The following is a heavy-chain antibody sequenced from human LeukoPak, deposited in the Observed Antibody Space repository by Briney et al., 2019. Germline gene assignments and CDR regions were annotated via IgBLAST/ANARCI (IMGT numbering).Heavy chain of an antibody. CDR3: ARTSKGYYYMDV. J-gene: IGHJ6*03. D-gene: IGHD4-11*01. CDR1: GGSISSYY. CDR2: IYYSGST. V-gene: IGHV4-59*08. Sequence: PSETLSLTCTVSGGSISSYYWSWIRQPPGKGLEWIGYIYYSGSTNYNPSLKSRVTISVDTSKNQFSLKLSSVTAADTAVYYCARTSKGYYYMDVWGKGTTVTVSS.